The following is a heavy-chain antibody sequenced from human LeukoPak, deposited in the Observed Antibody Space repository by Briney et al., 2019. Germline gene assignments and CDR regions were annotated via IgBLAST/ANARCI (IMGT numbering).Heavy chain of an antibody. D-gene: IGHD6-19*01. CDR1: GFTFSSYA. J-gene: IGHJ3*02. V-gene: IGHV3-23*01. CDR2: LSGSGGTT. CDR3: AKDRRYGSGLGAFDI. Sequence: PGGSLRLSGAASGFTFSSYAMSWVRRAPGKGLEWVSTLSGSGGTTYYADSVKGRFTISRDNSKNTLYLQMNSLRAEDSAIYYCAKDRRYGSGLGAFDIWGQGTMVAVSS.